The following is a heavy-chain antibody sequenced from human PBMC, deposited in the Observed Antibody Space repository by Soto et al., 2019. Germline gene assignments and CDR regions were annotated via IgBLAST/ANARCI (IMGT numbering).Heavy chain of an antibody. CDR3: VRQGFGRLHGLVDV. Sequence: QVQLQESGPGLVKPSETLSLTCTVSDDSSSNYKWSWIRQPPGRRLEWIGYIDSNGGTSYNPSLPSGVTIAIDTSTKQCFLKLSSVTAADTAVYYCVRQGFGRLHGLVDVWGHGTTVTVSS. V-gene: IGHV4-59*08. CDR1: DDSSSNYK. CDR2: IDSNGGT. D-gene: IGHD3-10*01. J-gene: IGHJ6*02.